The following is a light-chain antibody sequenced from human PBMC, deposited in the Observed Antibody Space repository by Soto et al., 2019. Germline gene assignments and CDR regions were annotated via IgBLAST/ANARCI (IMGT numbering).Light chain of an antibody. CDR2: GAS. CDR1: QDISHF. V-gene: IGKV1-27*01. CDR3: QHYNSYSEA. J-gene: IGKJ1*01. Sequence: DIQMTQSPSSLSASLGDRVTLTCRASQDISHFLAWYQQRPGTVPKLLIYGASTLQSGVPSRFSGSGSGTDFTLTISSLQPDDFATYYCQHYNSYSEAFGQGTKVDIK.